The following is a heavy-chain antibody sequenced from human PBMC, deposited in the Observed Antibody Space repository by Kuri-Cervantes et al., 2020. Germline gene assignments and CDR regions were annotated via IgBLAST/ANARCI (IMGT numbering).Heavy chain of an antibody. CDR2: IIPIFGTA. CDR3: ARGHGYCSGGSCGELDY. V-gene: IGHV1-69*05. CDR1: GGTFSSYA. J-gene: IGHJ4*02. D-gene: IGHD2-15*01. Sequence: SVKVSCKASGGTFSSYAISWVRQAPGQGLEWMGGIIPIFGTANYAQKFQGRVTITTDESTSTAYMELSSLRSEDTAVYYCARGHGYCSGGSCGELDYWGQGTLVTVSS.